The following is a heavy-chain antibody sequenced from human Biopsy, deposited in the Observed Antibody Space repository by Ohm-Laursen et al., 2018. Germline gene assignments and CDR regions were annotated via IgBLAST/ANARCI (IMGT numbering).Heavy chain of an antibody. V-gene: IGHV4-59*11. CDR3: ARGSNEYGGLYFPH. CDR2: ISHTGYT. Sequence: SETLSLTWTVSGGSFTGHYWTWIRQPPGKGLAWIGHISHTGYTSYKSSLKSRVTISLDTSRKHFSLRLTSLAAADTAVYYCARGSNEYGGLYFPHWGQGTLVTVSS. CDR1: GGSFTGHY. J-gene: IGHJ1*01. D-gene: IGHD4-23*01.